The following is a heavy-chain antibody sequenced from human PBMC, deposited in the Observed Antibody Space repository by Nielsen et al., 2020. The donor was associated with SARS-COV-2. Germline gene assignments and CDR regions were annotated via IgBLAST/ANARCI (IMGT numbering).Heavy chain of an antibody. J-gene: IGHJ6*04. CDR2: ISYDGNNK. D-gene: IGHD3-3*01. V-gene: IGHV3-30-3*02. CDR3: VEGDYDFWSGHLDV. Sequence: GESLKISCAASGFTFINYPLHWVRQAPGKGLEWVAGISYDGNNKYYTDSVKGRFTISRDNSKNTLYLQMSSLRAEDTAVYYCVEGDYDFWSGHLDVWGKGTTVTVSS. CDR1: GFTFINYP.